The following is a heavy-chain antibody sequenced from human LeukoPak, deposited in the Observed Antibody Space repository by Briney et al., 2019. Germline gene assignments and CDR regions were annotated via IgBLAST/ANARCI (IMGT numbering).Heavy chain of an antibody. V-gene: IGHV3-49*04. CDR1: GFTLADQA. CDR3: PRGGDFWSGYNVEY. Sequence: GGAPRHSCTASGFTLADQAMSWGRQAPGERPGWGGYIRSKADGGTTEYAASVTGRFTNPRDDSNSIASLQMNRLKTEGTAVYYCPRGGDFWSGYNVEYWGXXTLXTVSP. D-gene: IGHD3-3*01. J-gene: IGHJ4*01. CDR2: IRSKADGGTT.